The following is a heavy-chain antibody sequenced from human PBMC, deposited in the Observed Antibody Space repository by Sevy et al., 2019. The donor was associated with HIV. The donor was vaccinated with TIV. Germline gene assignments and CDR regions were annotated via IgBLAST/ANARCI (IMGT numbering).Heavy chain of an antibody. CDR3: AKAYYYDSSGYYYLSYYYYYGMDV. CDR2: ISYDGSNK. Sequence: GGSLRLSCAASGFTFSSYGMHWVRQAPGKGLEWVAVISYDGSNKYYADSVKGRFTISRENSKNTLYLQMNSLRAEDTAVYYCAKAYYYDSSGYYYLSYYYYYGMDVWGQGTTVTVSS. CDR1: GFTFSSYG. D-gene: IGHD3-22*01. J-gene: IGHJ6*02. V-gene: IGHV3-30*18.